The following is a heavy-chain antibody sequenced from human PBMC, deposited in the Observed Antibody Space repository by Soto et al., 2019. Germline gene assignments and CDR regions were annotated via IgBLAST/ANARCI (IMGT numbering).Heavy chain of an antibody. J-gene: IGHJ6*03. D-gene: IGHD2-15*01. CDR2: IYYSGST. V-gene: IGHV4-59*01. CDR1: GGSISSYY. Sequence: QVQLQESGPGLVKPSETLSLTCTVSGGSISSYYWSWIRQPPGKGLEWIGYIYYSGSTNYNPSLKSRVTIAVDTSKNPFSLKLSSVTAADTAVYYCARSYRRYCSGGSCYSYYYYYMDVWGKGTMVTVSS. CDR3: ARSYRRYCSGGSCYSYYYYYMDV.